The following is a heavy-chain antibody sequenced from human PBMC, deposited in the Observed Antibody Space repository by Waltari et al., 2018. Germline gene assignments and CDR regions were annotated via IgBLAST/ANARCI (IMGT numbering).Heavy chain of an antibody. D-gene: IGHD3-16*01. CDR2: IRSEVYGGTT. J-gene: IGHJ6*03. CDR1: EFTFGDYA. V-gene: IGHV3-49*03. CDR3: TRAGHGLTPTNLRYYYYMDV. Sequence: EVQLVESGGGLVQPGRSLRLSCTASEFTFGDYAMTWFRQAPGKGLEWLGFIRSEVYGGTTEYAASVKGRFTISRDDSKNIAYLQMNSLKSEDTAVYFCTRAGHGLTPTNLRYYYYMDVWGKGTTVTISS.